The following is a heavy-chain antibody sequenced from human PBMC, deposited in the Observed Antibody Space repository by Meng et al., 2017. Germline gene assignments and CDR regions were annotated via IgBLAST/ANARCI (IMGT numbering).Heavy chain of an antibody. D-gene: IGHD2-2*02. V-gene: IGHV4-30-4*01. J-gene: IGHJ5*02. CDR2: ISYSGAT. Sequence: QVQLQESGPRVARPSHNLSLTCTFPCASISSAVFWIWIRQPPGKDLEWIGYISYSGATHYNPSLKSRLTISVDTAKNQFSLSLSSVTAADTAVYYCARVVGDCASCYKGWFDPWGQGTLVTVSS. CDR1: CASISSAVF. CDR3: ARVVGDCASCYKGWFDP.